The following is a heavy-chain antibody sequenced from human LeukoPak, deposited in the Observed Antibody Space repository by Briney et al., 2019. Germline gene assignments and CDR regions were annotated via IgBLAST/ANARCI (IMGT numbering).Heavy chain of an antibody. J-gene: IGHJ5*02. D-gene: IGHD5-18*01. Sequence: KSSETLSLTCAVYGGSFSGYYWSWIRQPPGKGLEWIGDINHYGSTHYNPSLKSRVSISVGTSKNQFFLELSSVTGADTAVYYCARGGDWKQQWFHWFDPWGQGTLVTVSS. CDR3: ARGGDWKQQWFHWFDP. CDR1: GGSFSGYY. V-gene: IGHV4-34*01. CDR2: INHYGST.